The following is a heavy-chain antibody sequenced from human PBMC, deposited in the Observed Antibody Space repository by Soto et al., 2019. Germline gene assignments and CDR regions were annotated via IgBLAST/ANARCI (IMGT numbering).Heavy chain of an antibody. CDR1: GFTFSSYA. CDR3: ARELRYFDWLLDAFDI. CDR2: ISGSGGST. J-gene: IGHJ3*02. D-gene: IGHD3-9*01. Sequence: GGSLRLSCAASGFTFSSYAMSWVRQAPGKGLEWVSAISGSGGSTYYADSVKGRFTISRDNSKNTLYLQMNSLRAEDTAVYYCARELRYFDWLLDAFDIWGQGTMVTVSS. V-gene: IGHV3-23*01.